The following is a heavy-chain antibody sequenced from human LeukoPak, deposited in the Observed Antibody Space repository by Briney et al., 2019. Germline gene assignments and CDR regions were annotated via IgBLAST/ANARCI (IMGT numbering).Heavy chain of an antibody. V-gene: IGHV1-18*01. D-gene: IGHD3-3*01. Sequence: GASVKVSCKASGYTFTSYGISWVRQAPGQGLEWMGWISAYNGNTNYAQKLQGRVTVTTDTSTSTAYMELRSLRSDDTAVYYCARDSIRFLDLPPSVYWGQGTLVTVSS. CDR3: ARDSIRFLDLPPSVY. CDR2: ISAYNGNT. CDR1: GYTFTSYG. J-gene: IGHJ4*02.